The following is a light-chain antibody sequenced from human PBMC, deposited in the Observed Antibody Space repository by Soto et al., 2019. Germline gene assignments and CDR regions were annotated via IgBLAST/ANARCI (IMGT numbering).Light chain of an antibody. J-gene: IGKJ1*01. Sequence: EIVLTQSPATLSLSPGERAILSCRASQSVSTFLAWFQQKPGQPPRLLIYNASNRTTGIPARFSGSGSGTDFTLTISSLEPEDFAVYYCQQYGSSPWTFGQGTKADI. V-gene: IGKV3-11*01. CDR2: NAS. CDR1: QSVSTF. CDR3: QQYGSSPWT.